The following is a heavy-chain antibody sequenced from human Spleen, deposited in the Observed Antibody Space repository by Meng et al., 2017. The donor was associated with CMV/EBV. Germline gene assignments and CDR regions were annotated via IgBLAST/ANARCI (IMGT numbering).Heavy chain of an antibody. CDR1: GGSISSYY. V-gene: IGHV4-59*01. Sequence: SETLSLTCTVSGGSISSYYWSWIRQPPGKGLERIGYIYSSGSTNYNPSLKSRVTISVDTSKNQFSLKLNSVTTADTAVYYCAREGDGGYFDYWGQGTLVTVSS. CDR3: AREGDGGYFDY. J-gene: IGHJ4*02. D-gene: IGHD5-24*01. CDR2: IYSSGST.